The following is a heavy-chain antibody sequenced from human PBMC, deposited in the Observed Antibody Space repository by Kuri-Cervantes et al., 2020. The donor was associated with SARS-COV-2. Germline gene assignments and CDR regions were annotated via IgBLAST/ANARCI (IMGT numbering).Heavy chain of an antibody. CDR1: GGTFSSYA. J-gene: IGHJ4*02. CDR3: AYGTNFTTYYDILTGYYRRAYYFDY. Sequence: SVKVSCKASGGTFSSYAISWVRQAPGQGLEWVGGIIPIFGTANYAQKFQGRVTITADESTSTAYMELSSLRSEDTAVYYCAYGTNFTTYYDILTGYYRRAYYFDYWGQGTLVTVSS. D-gene: IGHD3-9*01. CDR2: IIPIFGTA. V-gene: IGHV1-69*13.